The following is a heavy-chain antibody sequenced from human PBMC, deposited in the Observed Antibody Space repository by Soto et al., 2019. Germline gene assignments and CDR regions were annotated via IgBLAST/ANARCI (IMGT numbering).Heavy chain of an antibody. Sequence: TGGCMRLSCEACGFTVSSFLMTWVRQAPGKGLEWVANINQDGSEKYYVDSVKGRFTISRDNAQNSLYLQLNSLTAADTAVYYCARHPISGYDSSQYNWFDPWGQGPLVTVSS. J-gene: IGHJ5*02. CDR2: INQDGSEK. CDR3: ARHPISGYDSSQYNWFDP. CDR1: GFTVSSFL. D-gene: IGHD3-22*01. V-gene: IGHV3-7*01.